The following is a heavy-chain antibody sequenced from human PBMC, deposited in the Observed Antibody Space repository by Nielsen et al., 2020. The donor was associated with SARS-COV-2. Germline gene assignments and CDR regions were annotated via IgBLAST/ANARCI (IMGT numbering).Heavy chain of an antibody. CDR1: GYTFTSYY. Sequence: ASVKVSCKASGYTFTSYYMHWVRQAPGQGLEWMGIINPSGGTTTYAQKFQGRVTITADESTSTAYMELRSLRSDDTAVYYCARDLRGYSYARREYYFDYWGQETLVTVSS. CDR2: INPSGGTT. CDR3: ARDLRGYSYARREYYFDY. J-gene: IGHJ4*02. V-gene: IGHV1-46*01. D-gene: IGHD5-18*01.